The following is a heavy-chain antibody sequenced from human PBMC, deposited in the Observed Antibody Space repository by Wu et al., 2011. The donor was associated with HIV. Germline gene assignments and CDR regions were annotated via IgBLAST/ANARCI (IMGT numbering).Heavy chain of an antibody. CDR2: IYPGDSDT. CDR3: ARLSANYGSGSTRADFDY. Sequence: VQLVQSGAEVKKPGESLKISCKGPGYSFTTYWIAWVRQMPGKGLEWMGIIYPGDSDTRYSPSFQGQVSISADKSISTAYLQWSSLKASDTAMYYCARLSANYGSGSTRADFDYWGQGTLVTVSS. V-gene: IGHV5-51*03. D-gene: IGHD3-10*01. J-gene: IGHJ4*02. CDR1: GYSFTTYW.